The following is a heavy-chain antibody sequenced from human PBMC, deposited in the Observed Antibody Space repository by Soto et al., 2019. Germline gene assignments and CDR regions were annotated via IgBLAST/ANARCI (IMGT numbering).Heavy chain of an antibody. CDR3: GRFKIFGVVSYYYYYGMDV. CDR1: GGSFSGYY. CDR2: INHSGST. V-gene: IGHV4-34*01. D-gene: IGHD3-3*01. Sequence: SETLSLTCAVYGGSFSGYYWSWIRQPPGKGLEWIGEINHSGSTNYNPSLKSRVTISVDTSKNQFSLKLSSVTAADAAVYYCGRFKIFGVVSYYYYYGMDVWGQGTTVTVSS. J-gene: IGHJ6*02.